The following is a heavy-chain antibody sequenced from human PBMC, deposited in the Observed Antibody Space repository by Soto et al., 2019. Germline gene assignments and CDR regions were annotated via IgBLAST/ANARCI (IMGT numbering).Heavy chain of an antibody. J-gene: IGHJ4*02. CDR1: GFTLSSYW. Sequence: PGGSLRLSCAASGFTLSSYWMSWVRQAPGKGLEWVAGIKYDGSMQYYVDSVKGRFTTSGDNAKNSLFLQLNSLRVEDTAVYFCARTNRLDYWGQGTLVTVSS. CDR3: ARTNRLDY. V-gene: IGHV3-7*05. CDR2: IKYDGSMQ.